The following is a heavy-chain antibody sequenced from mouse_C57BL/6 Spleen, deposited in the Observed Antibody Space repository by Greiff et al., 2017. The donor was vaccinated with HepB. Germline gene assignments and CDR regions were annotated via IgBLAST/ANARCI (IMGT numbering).Heavy chain of an antibody. J-gene: IGHJ4*01. D-gene: IGHD2-4*01. CDR2: IWSGGST. Sequence: VKLVESGPGLVQPSQSLSITCTVSGFSLTSYGVHWVRQSPGKGLEWLGVIWSGGSTDYNAAFISRLSISKDNSKSQVFFKMNSLQADDTAIYYCARKWMITTKDYAMDYWGQGTSVTVSS. V-gene: IGHV2-2*01. CDR1: GFSLTSYG. CDR3: ARKWMITTKDYAMDY.